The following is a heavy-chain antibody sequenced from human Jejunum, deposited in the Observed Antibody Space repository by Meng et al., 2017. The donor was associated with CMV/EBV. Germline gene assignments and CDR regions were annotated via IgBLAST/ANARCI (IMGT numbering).Heavy chain of an antibody. CDR3: ASFPPPGKQWLVTDY. J-gene: IGHJ4*02. D-gene: IGHD6-19*01. CDR2: IYHSGST. CDR1: GGSSSCSNL. Sequence: QGEMQALGPGLGKPSGTRSLTCVVSGGSSSCSNLWSWVRQPPGKGLGWIGEIYHSGSTTYNPSLKSRVTISGDKSKNQFSLKLSSVTAADTAVYYCASFPPPGKQWLVTDYWGQGTLVTVSS. V-gene: IGHV4-4*02.